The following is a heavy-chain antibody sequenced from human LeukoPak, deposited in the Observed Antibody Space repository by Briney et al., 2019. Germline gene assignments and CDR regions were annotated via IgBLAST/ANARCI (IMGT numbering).Heavy chain of an antibody. CDR3: AKDLLINYYDSSGYYAH. D-gene: IGHD3-22*01. J-gene: IGHJ4*02. V-gene: IGHV3-33*05. CDR1: GFTFNKFG. Sequence: GGSLRLSCAASGFTFNKFGMHWVRQPPGKGLEWVAVISYDGRNHSYADAVKGRFTISRDNSKNTLYLQMNSLRADDTAVYYCAKDLLINYYDSSGYYAHWGQGTLVTVSS. CDR2: ISYDGRNH.